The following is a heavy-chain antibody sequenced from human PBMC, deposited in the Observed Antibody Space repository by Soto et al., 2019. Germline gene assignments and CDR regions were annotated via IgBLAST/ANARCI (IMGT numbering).Heavy chain of an antibody. Sequence: WGSLRLSCAASGFTFSSYAMSWVRQAPGKGLEWVSAISGSGGSTYYADSVKGRFTISRDNSKNTLYLQMNSLRAEDTAVYYCAKSKDILTGYYNVEVRYYYYYGMAVWGQGTTVTVSS. V-gene: IGHV3-23*01. CDR3: AKSKDILTGYYNVEVRYYYYYGMAV. J-gene: IGHJ6*02. CDR2: ISGSGGST. CDR1: GFTFSSYA. D-gene: IGHD3-9*01.